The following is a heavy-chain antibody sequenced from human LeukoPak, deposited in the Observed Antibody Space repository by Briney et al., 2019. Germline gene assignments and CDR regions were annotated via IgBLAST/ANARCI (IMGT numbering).Heavy chain of an antibody. CDR3: ARGTTYDILTGYYSGPMDV. V-gene: IGHV3-64*01. CDR2: ISSNGGST. J-gene: IGHJ6*02. Sequence: GGSLRLSCAASGFTFSSYAMHWVRQAPGKGLEYVSAISSNGGSTYYANSVKDRFTISRDNSKNTLYLQMGSLRAEDMAVYYCARGTTYDILTGYYSGPMDVWGQGTTVTVSS. D-gene: IGHD3-9*01. CDR1: GFTFSSYA.